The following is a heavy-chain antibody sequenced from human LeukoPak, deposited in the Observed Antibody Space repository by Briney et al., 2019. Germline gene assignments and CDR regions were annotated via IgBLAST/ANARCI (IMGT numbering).Heavy chain of an antibody. J-gene: IGHJ4*02. Sequence: PGGSLRLSCAASGFAFSSYSMNWVRQAPGKGLEWVSSVSTSSSYIYYADSMKGRFTISRDNAKNSLYLQMNSLRAEDTAVYYCARDRDRYCSGGSCLPDYWGQGTLVTVSS. V-gene: IGHV3-21*01. CDR3: ARDRDRYCSGGSCLPDY. CDR1: GFAFSSYS. CDR2: VSTSSSYI. D-gene: IGHD2-15*01.